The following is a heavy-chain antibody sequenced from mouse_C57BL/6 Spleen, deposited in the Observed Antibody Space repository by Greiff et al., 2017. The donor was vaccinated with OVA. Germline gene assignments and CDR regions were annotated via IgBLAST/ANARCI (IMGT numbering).Heavy chain of an antibody. CDR1: GYTFTDYE. J-gene: IGHJ3*01. D-gene: IGHD2-4*01. CDR3: TRYYDYPAWFAY. CDR2: IDPETGGT. V-gene: IGHV1-15*01. Sequence: VQLQESGAELVRPGASVTLSCKASGYTFTDYEMHWVKQTPVHGLEWIGAIDPETGGTAYNQKFKGKAILTADKSSSTAYMELRSLTSEDSAVYYCTRYYDYPAWFAYWGQGTLVTVSA.